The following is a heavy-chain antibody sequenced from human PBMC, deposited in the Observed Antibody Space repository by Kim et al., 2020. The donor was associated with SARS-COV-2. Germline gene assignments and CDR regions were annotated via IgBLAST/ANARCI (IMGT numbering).Heavy chain of an antibody. V-gene: IGHV3-30*03. CDR3: ATAMIVVVITTGDSDAFDI. Sequence: GRFTISRDNSKNTLYLQMNSLRAEDTAVYYCATAMIVVVITTGDSDAFDIWGQGTMVTVSS. D-gene: IGHD3-22*01. J-gene: IGHJ3*02.